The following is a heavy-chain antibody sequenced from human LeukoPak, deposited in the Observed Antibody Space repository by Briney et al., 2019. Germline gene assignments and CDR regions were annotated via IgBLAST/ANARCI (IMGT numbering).Heavy chain of an antibody. J-gene: IGHJ3*02. CDR3: ARAGDSSGYYSLDAFDI. D-gene: IGHD3-22*01. CDR2: ISSSSSYI. V-gene: IGHV3-21*01. CDR1: GFTFSSYS. Sequence: PGGSLRLSCAASGFTFSSYSMNWVRQAPGKGLEWVSSISSSSSYIYYADSVKGRFTISRDNAKNSLYLQMNSLRAEDTAVYYCARAGDSSGYYSLDAFDIWGQGTMVTVSS.